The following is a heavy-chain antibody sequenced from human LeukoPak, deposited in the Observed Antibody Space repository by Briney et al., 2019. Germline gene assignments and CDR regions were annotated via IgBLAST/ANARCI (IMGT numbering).Heavy chain of an antibody. D-gene: IGHD6-6*01. J-gene: IGHJ4*02. CDR2: IYYSGST. Sequence: PSETLSLTCTVSGGSISRHYWSWIRQPPGKGLEWIGYIYYSGSTNYNPSLKSRVTISVDTSKNQFSLKLSSVTAADTAVYYCARLVVAALAHFDYWGQGTLVTVSS. V-gene: IGHV4-59*11. CDR1: GGSISRHY. CDR3: ARLVVAALAHFDY.